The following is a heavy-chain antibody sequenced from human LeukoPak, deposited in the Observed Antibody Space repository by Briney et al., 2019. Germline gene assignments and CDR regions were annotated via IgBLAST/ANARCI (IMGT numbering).Heavy chain of an antibody. V-gene: IGHV7-4-1*02. D-gene: IGHD6-19*01. CDR2: INTNTGNP. Sequence: GGSVKVSCKASGYTFTSYAMNWVRQAPGQGLEWMGWINTNTGNPTYAQGFTGRFVFSLDTSVSTAYLQINNLKAEDTAVYYCARAGAVAGTDTFDIWGQGTMVTVSS. J-gene: IGHJ3*02. CDR1: GYTFTSYA. CDR3: ARAGAVAGTDTFDI.